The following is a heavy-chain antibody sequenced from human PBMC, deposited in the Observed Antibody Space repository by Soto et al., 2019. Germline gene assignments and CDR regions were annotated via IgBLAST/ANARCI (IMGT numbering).Heavy chain of an antibody. CDR2: ISYDGRNK. J-gene: IGHJ4*02. CDR1: GFTFSRYA. Sequence: QVQLVESGGGMVQPGRSLRLSCAASGFTFSRYAMHWVRQAPGKGLGWVADISYDGRNKHYADSVKGRFTISRDNSKNTLYLQMNSRRAEDTAVYYCASPIPCSGGRCYHPGGQGTLVTVSS. CDR3: ASPIPCSGGRCYHP. D-gene: IGHD2-15*01. V-gene: IGHV3-30-3*01.